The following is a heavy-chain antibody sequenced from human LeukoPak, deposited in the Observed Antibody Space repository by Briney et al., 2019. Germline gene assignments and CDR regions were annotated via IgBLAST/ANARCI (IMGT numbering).Heavy chain of an antibody. V-gene: IGHV3-7*01. D-gene: IGHD5-12*01. Sequence: GGSLRLSCAASGFTFSTSWMSWVRQAPGKGLEWVANIHQDGSEKYYVDSVKGRFTISRDNAKNSLYLQMNSLRAEDTAVYYCATGAMDIVATKEFDYWGQGTLVTVSS. CDR1: GFTFSTSW. J-gene: IGHJ4*02. CDR2: IHQDGSEK. CDR3: ATGAMDIVATKEFDY.